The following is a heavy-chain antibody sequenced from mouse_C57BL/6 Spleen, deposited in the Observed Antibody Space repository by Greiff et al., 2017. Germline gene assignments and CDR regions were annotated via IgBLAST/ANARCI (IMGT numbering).Heavy chain of an antibody. D-gene: IGHD1-1*01. Sequence: EVHLVESGAELVKPGASVKLSCTASGFNIKDYYMHWVKQRTEQGLEWIGRIDPEDGETKYAPKFQGKATITADTSSNTAYLQLSSLTSEDTAVYYCAEVVAPYWYFDVWGTGTTVTVSS. CDR1: GFNIKDYY. CDR3: AEVVAPYWYFDV. J-gene: IGHJ1*03. CDR2: IDPEDGET. V-gene: IGHV14-2*01.